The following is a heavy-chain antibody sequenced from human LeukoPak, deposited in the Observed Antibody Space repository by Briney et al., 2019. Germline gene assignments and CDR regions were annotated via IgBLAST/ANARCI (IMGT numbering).Heavy chain of an antibody. J-gene: IGHJ3*02. D-gene: IGHD3-22*01. Sequence: GGSLRLSCAASGFTFRDYSMNWVRQAPGKGLEWISYISTSSNIIYYADSVKGRFTISRDNAKNSLYLQMNSLRDEDTAVYYCARAAPYYYDSSGYSAFDSWGQGTMVTVSA. CDR1: GFTFRDYS. CDR2: ISTSSNII. CDR3: ARAAPYYYDSSGYSAFDS. V-gene: IGHV3-48*02.